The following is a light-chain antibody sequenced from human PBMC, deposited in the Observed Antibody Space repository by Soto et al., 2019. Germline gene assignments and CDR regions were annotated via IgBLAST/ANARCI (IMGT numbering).Light chain of an antibody. CDR3: QQYNNWPRGT. J-gene: IGKJ5*01. CDR1: QSVSSNY. Sequence: EIVLTQSPGTLSLSPGERATLSCRASQSVSSNYLAWYQQKPGQAPKVLIYGASSRATGIPDRFSGSGSGTDFTLTISRLEPEDFAIYYCQQYNNWPRGTFGQGTRLEI. CDR2: GAS. V-gene: IGKV3-20*01.